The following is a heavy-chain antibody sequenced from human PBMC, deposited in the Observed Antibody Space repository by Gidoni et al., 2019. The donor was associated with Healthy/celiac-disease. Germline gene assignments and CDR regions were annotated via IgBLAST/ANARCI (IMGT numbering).Heavy chain of an antibody. J-gene: IGHJ5*02. Sequence: TISRDNSKNTLYLQMNSLRAEDTAVYYCAKNGYGSGTRERFDPWGQGTLVTVSS. CDR3: AKNGYGSGTRERFDP. V-gene: IGHV3-23*01. D-gene: IGHD3-10*01.